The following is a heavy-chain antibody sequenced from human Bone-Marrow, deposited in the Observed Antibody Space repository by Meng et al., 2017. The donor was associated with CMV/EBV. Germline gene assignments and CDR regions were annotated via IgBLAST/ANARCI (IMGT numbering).Heavy chain of an antibody. V-gene: IGHV4-30-4*08. J-gene: IGHJ5*02. CDR2: IYYSGST. D-gene: IGHD2-2*01. CDR3: AREVPAAVDP. CDR1: GGSISSGDYY. Sequence: LTCTVSGGSISSGDYYWSWIRQPTGKGLEWIGYIYYSGSTYYNPSLKSRVTISVDTSKNQFSLKLSSVTAADTAVYYCAREVPAAVDPWGQGTLVTVSS.